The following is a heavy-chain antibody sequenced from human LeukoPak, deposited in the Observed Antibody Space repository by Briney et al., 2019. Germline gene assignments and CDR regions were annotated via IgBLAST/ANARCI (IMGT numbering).Heavy chain of an antibody. CDR2: ISSSSSYT. D-gene: IGHD2-15*01. V-gene: IGHV3-21*05. J-gene: IGHJ4*02. Sequence: PGGSLRLSCAASGFTFSGYSMTWVRQAPGKGLEWVSYISSSSSYTNYADSVKGRFTISRDNAKNSLYLQMNSLRAEDTAVYYCARASRSSLYCSGGSCLDYWGQGTLVTVSS. CDR1: GFTFSGYS. CDR3: ARASRSSLYCSGGSCLDY.